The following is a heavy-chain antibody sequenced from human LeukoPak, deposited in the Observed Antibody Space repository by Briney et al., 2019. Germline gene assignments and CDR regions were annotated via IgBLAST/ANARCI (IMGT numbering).Heavy chain of an antibody. CDR2: ISSSGSTI. D-gene: IGHD3-22*01. CDR1: GFTFSSYE. Sequence: SGGSLRLSCAASGFTFSSYEMNWVRQAPGKGLEWVSYISSSGSTIYYADSVKGRFTISRDNAKNSLYLQMNSLRAEDTAVYYCAREDDSSGYYYRYWGQGTLVTVSS. CDR3: AREDDSSGYYYRY. V-gene: IGHV3-48*03. J-gene: IGHJ4*02.